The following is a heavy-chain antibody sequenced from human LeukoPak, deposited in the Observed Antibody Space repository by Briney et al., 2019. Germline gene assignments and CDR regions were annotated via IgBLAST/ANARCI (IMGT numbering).Heavy chain of an antibody. Sequence: GGSLRLSCTTSGFAFSNYAMNWVRQAPGKGPEWVSGISGFNTYYADSVKGRFTIFRDNSKNVLYLQVDRLRAEDTAVYSCAKDVCTSPRCLLYFDSWGQGTLVTVSS. D-gene: IGHD2-8*01. CDR1: GFAFSNYA. J-gene: IGHJ4*02. CDR3: AKDVCTSPRCLLYFDS. CDR2: ISGFNT. V-gene: IGHV3-23*01.